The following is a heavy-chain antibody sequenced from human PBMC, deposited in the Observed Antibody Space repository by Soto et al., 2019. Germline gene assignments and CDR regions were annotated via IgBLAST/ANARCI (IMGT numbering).Heavy chain of an antibody. Sequence: ASVKVSCKASGYTFTSYLITWVRQAPGQGLEWMGWISAYNGNTNYAQMLQGRVTMTTDTSTATAYMEMTSLRSDDTAVYYCARQNYYSGVDVWGQGTTVTASS. V-gene: IGHV1-18*01. J-gene: IGHJ6*02. CDR1: GYTFTSYL. CDR3: ARQNYYSGVDV. CDR2: ISAYNGNT.